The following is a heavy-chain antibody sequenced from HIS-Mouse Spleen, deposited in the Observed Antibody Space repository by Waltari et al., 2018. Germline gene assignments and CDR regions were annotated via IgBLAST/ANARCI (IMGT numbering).Heavy chain of an antibody. Sequence: QLQFKDSGQGLGKPSETRSPPALVPVGSIRISGYDGGWIRRPPGKGLGWIGSTDYSGSTYYNPSLKSRVTISVDTSKNQFSLKLSSVTAADTAVYYCARRRGWFDYWGQGTLVTVSS. J-gene: IGHJ4*02. D-gene: IGHD6-19*01. CDR2: TDYSGST. CDR3: ARRRGWFDY. V-gene: IGHV4-39*01. CDR1: VGSIRISGYD.